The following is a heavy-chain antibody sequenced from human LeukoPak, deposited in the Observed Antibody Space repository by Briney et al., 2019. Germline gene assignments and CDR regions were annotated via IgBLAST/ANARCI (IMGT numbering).Heavy chain of an antibody. J-gene: IGHJ4*02. CDR2: ISAYNGNT. CDR1: GYTFTSYG. Sequence: ASVTVSCKASGYTFTSYGISWVRQAPGQGLEWMGWISAYNGNTNYAQKLQGRVTMTTDTSTSTAYMELRSLRSDDTAVYYCAREPPPDDFWSGYYDYWGQGTLVTVSS. CDR3: AREPPPDDFWSGYYDY. D-gene: IGHD3-3*01. V-gene: IGHV1-18*01.